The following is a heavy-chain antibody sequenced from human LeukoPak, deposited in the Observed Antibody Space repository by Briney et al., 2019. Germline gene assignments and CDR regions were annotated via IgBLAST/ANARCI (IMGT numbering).Heavy chain of an antibody. J-gene: IGHJ5*02. CDR2: IGGSGGST. V-gene: IGHV3-23*01. Sequence: GGSLRLSCAASGFTFSSYAMSWVRQAPGKGLERVSAIGGSGGSTYYADSVKGRFTISRDNSKNTLYLQMNSLRAEDTAVYYCAKSPAIVVVPAENWFDPWGQGTLVTVSS. CDR3: AKSPAIVVVPAENWFDP. CDR1: GFTFSSYA. D-gene: IGHD2-2*01.